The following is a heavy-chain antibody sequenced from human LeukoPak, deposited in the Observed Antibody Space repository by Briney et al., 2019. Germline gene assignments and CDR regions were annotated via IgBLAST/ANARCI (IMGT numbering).Heavy chain of an antibody. CDR2: INSDGSTT. V-gene: IGHV3-74*01. J-gene: IGHJ4*02. CDR3: ARVIYSGWEGELSD. Sequence: PGGSLRLSCAASGFTFSSYWMHWVRQAPGKGLVWVSRINSDGSTTSYADSVMGRFTISRDNAMNTLYLQMNSLRAEDTAVYYCARVIYSGWEGELSDWGQGTLVTVSS. CDR1: GFTFSSYW. D-gene: IGHD6-25*01.